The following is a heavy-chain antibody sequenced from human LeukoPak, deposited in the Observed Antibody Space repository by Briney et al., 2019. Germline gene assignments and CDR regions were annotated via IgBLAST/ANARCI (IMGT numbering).Heavy chain of an antibody. V-gene: IGHV1-69*05. D-gene: IGHD3-16*01. Sequence: GASVKVSCKASGGTFSSYAISWVRQAPGQGLEWMGGIIPIFGTANYAQKFQGRVTMTRNTSISTAYMELSSLRSEDTAVYYCASEGASQSRFDAFDIWGQGTMVTVSS. CDR3: ASEGASQSRFDAFDI. CDR1: GGTFSSYA. CDR2: IIPIFGTA. J-gene: IGHJ3*02.